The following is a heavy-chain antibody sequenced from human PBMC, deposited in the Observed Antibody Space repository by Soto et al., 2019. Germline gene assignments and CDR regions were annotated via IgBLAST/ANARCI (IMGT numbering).Heavy chain of an antibody. V-gene: IGHV4-34*01. J-gene: IGHJ6*02. CDR2: INHSGST. CDR1: GGSFSGYY. D-gene: IGHD6-6*01. CDR3: ARGYQPGYSSSSGKRYYYYGMDV. Sequence: SETLSLTCAVYGGSFSGYYWSWIRQPPGKGLEWIGEINHSGSTNYNPSLKSRVTISVDTSKNQFSLKLSSVTAADTAVYYCARGYQPGYSSSSGKRYYYYGMDVWGQGTTVT.